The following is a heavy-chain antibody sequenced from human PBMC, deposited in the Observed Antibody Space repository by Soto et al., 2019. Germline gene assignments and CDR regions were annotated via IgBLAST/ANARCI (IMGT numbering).Heavy chain of an antibody. J-gene: IGHJ4*02. CDR1: GCSISSSNW. Sequence: SETLSLTCDVSGCSISSSNWLSWVRQRPGKGLEWIGEIYHSGSTNYNPSLKSRVTISVDKSKNQFSLKLSSVTAADTAVYYCARLNYDSSGYYGPLDYWGQGTLVTVSS. V-gene: IGHV4-4*02. CDR2: IYHSGST. CDR3: ARLNYDSSGYYGPLDY. D-gene: IGHD3-22*01.